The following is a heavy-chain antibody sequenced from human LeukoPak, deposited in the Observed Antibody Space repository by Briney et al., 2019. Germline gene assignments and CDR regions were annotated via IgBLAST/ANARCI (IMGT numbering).Heavy chain of an antibody. Sequence: PSETLSLTCTVSGGSISSYYWGWIRQPAGKGLEWIGRIYTSGSTNYNPSLKSRVTMSEDTSKNQFSLKLSSVTAADTAVYYCARSTTIAAAGVWGQGTLVTVSS. D-gene: IGHD6-13*01. CDR1: GGSISSYY. J-gene: IGHJ4*02. CDR2: IYTSGST. V-gene: IGHV4-4*07. CDR3: ARSTTIAAAGV.